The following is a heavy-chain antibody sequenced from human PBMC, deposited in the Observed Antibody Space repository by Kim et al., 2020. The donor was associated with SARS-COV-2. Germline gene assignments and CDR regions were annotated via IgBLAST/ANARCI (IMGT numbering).Heavy chain of an antibody. V-gene: IGHV4-59*01. CDR1: SDSMSSYY. CDR2: IFYSGST. Sequence: SETLSLTCTVSSDSMSSYYWSWIRQLPGKGLEWIGYIFYSGSTNYNPSLKSRVTISWDTSRNQFSLDLTSVIDADTAVYYCARSEGRASWHQFDYWRQGILVTVSS. J-gene: IGHJ4*02. CDR3: ARSEGRASWHQFDY.